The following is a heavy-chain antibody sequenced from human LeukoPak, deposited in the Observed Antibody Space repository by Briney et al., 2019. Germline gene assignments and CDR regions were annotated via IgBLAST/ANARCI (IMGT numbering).Heavy chain of an antibody. CDR1: GDSISNYY. J-gene: IGHJ5*02. D-gene: IGHD3-22*01. V-gene: IGHV4-59*01. CDR3: ARDVYDSSGYYLGIDP. Sequence: SETLSLTCTVSGDSISNYYWTWIRQPPGKGLEWIGYTSYSGSTNYNPSLKSRVTFSVDTSKNQFSLKLSSVTAADTAVYYCARDVYDSSGYYLGIDPWGQGTLVTVSS. CDR2: TSYSGST.